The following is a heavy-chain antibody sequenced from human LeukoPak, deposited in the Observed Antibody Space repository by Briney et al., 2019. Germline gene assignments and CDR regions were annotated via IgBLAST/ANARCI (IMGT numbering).Heavy chain of an antibody. V-gene: IGHV1-2*02. Sequence: GASVKVPCKASGYTFTGYYMHWVRQAPGQGLEWMGWINPNSGGTDYAQKFQGRVTMTRDTSISTAYMELSRLRSDDTAVYYCARVHRRLLLNWFDPWGQGTLVTVSS. CDR1: GYTFTGYY. J-gene: IGHJ5*02. CDR2: INPNSGGT. D-gene: IGHD2-15*01. CDR3: ARVHRRLLLNWFDP.